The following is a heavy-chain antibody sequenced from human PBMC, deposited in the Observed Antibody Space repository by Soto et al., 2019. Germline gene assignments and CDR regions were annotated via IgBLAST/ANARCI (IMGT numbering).Heavy chain of an antibody. Sequence: XGTLALTCAVSGGSISSSNWWSWVRQPPGKGLEWIGEIYHSGSTNYNPSLKSRVTISVDKSKNQFSLKLSSVTAADTAVYYCARAKYYYDSSGYHYYYGMDVWGQGTTVTVSS. J-gene: IGHJ6*02. D-gene: IGHD3-22*01. CDR3: ARAKYYYDSSGYHYYYGMDV. CDR1: GGSISSSNW. CDR2: IYHSGST. V-gene: IGHV4-4*02.